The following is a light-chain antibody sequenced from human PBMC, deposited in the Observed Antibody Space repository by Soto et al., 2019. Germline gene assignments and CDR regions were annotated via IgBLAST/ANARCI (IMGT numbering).Light chain of an antibody. V-gene: IGLV6-57*01. CDR1: SGSIASKY. CDR3: QSYDTSNVV. CDR2: EDN. Sequence: NFMLTHPGSVSESPGKSVTISCTRSSGSIASKYVKWYQQRPGGHPTTVFFEDNPRPSGVPDRFSGSIDSSSNSASLTISGLTTEDEADYYCQSYDTSNVVFGGGTKLTVL. J-gene: IGLJ2*01.